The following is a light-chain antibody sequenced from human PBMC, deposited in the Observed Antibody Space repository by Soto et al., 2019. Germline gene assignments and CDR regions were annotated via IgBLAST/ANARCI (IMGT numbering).Light chain of an antibody. J-gene: IGKJ1*01. CDR3: LQHNSDPWT. CDR2: AAS. V-gene: IGKV1-17*03. Sequence: DIQMTQSQSAMSSSVGYIVTITCRSSQGISNYLAWFHQKPGKVPKRLIYAASSLQSGVPSRFSGSGSGTEFPLAISSLQPEDFETYYCLQHNSDPWTFGQGTKVDIK. CDR1: QGISNY.